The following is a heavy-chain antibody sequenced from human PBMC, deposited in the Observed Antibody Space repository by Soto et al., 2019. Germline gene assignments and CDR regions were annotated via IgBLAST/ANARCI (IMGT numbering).Heavy chain of an antibody. V-gene: IGHV3-53*01. CDR2: IYSGGST. Sequence: EVQLVESGGGLIQPGGSLRLSCAASGFNVSSNYMSWVRQAPGKGLEWLSVIYSGGSTYYAESVKGRLTISRDNSKNTLNLQMNALRVEDTAVYYCARGPHVGISTSWGQGTLVTVSS. CDR3: ARGPHVGISTS. D-gene: IGHD2-2*01. CDR1: GFNVSSNY. J-gene: IGHJ4*02.